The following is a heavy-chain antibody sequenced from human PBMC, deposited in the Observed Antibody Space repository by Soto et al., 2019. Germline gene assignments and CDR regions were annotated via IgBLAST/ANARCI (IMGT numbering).Heavy chain of an antibody. D-gene: IGHD3-3*01. CDR3: ALTYYDFWGGPPPIYYYYGMDV. J-gene: IGHJ6*02. CDR1: GYTFTSYG. V-gene: IGHV1-18*04. CDR2: ISAYNGNT. Sequence: ASVKVSCKASGYTFTSYGISWVRQAPGQGLEWMGWISAYNGNTNYAQKLQGRVTMTTDTSTSTAYMELRSLRSDDTAVYYCALTYYDFWGGPPPIYYYYGMDVWGQGTTVTVSS.